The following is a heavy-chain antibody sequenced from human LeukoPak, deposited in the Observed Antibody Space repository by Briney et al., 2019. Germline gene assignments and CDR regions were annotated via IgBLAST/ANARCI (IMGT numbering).Heavy chain of an antibody. Sequence: SETLSLTCAVYGGSFSSYYWSWIRQPPGKGLEWIGYIYYSGSTNRNPSLKSRVTISVDTSKNQFSLKLSSVTAADTAVYYCARDTAAAAGMGLDYWGQGTLVTVSS. D-gene: IGHD6-13*01. CDR1: GGSFSSYY. CDR3: ARDTAAAAGMGLDY. V-gene: IGHV4-59*01. CDR2: IYYSGST. J-gene: IGHJ4*02.